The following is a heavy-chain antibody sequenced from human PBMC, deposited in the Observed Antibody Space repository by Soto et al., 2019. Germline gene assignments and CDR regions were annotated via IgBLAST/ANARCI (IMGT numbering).Heavy chain of an antibody. D-gene: IGHD3-9*01. Sequence: SETLSLTCTVSGGSISSGGYYWSWIRQHPRKHLEWIGYIYYSGSTYYNPSLKSRVTISVDTSKNQYSLKLSSVTAADTAVYYCAIDPTPYDILAGQPCYYGMDVWGQGTTVTVSS. J-gene: IGHJ6*02. CDR3: AIDPTPYDILAGQPCYYGMDV. V-gene: IGHV4-31*03. CDR1: GGSISSGGYY. CDR2: IYYSGST.